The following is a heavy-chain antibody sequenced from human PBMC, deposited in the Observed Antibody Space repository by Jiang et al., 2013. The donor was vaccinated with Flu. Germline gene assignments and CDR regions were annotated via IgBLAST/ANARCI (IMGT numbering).Heavy chain of an antibody. CDR2: IYYAGRT. CDR3: ARDCGGDCYLRGFRQYYHGMDV. V-gene: IGHV4-59*01. Sequence: PGLVKPSETLSLTCTVSGDSFNRYYWSWIRQPPGKGLEWIGYIYYAGRTNYNPSLKSRVNISVDTARTQLSLKLSSVTAADTAVYYCARDCGGDCYLRGFRQYYHGMDVWGQGTTVIVSS. J-gene: IGHJ6*02. D-gene: IGHD2-21*02. CDR1: GDSFNRYY.